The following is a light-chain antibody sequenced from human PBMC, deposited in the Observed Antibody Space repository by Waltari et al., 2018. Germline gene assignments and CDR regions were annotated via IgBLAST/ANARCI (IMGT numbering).Light chain of an antibody. CDR2: GAS. Sequence: EVVMTQSPATLSVSPGEGATVSCRASQSVRTNVAWYQQTPGQAPRRLIDGASTRATGIPDRFSGSGSGTEFILTISSLQSEDFAVYYCQQYNNWPPWTFGQGTKVEIK. J-gene: IGKJ1*01. CDR1: QSVRTN. V-gene: IGKV3-15*01. CDR3: QQYNNWPPWT.